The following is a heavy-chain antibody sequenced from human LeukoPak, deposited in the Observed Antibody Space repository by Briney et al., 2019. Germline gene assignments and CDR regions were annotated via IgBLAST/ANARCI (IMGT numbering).Heavy chain of an antibody. V-gene: IGHV1-18*01. CDR2: ISAYNGNT. Sequence: ASVKVSCKASGYTFTSYGISWERQAPGQGLEWMGWISAYNGNTNYAQELQGRVTMTTDTSTSTAYMEPRSLRSDDTAVYYCARAQYYDFWSGFPLLFDPWGQGTLVTVSS. CDR1: GYTFTSYG. CDR3: ARAQYYDFWSGFPLLFDP. D-gene: IGHD3-3*01. J-gene: IGHJ5*02.